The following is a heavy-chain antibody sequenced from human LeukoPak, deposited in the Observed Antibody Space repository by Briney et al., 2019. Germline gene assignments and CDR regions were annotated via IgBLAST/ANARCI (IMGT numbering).Heavy chain of an antibody. V-gene: IGHV1-2*02. CDR3: ARGLTTVTMSYYYGMDV. CDR2: INPNSGGT. D-gene: IGHD4-17*01. CDR1: GYTFTGYY. J-gene: IGHJ6*02. Sequence: ASMKVSCKASGYTFTGYYMHWVRQAPGQGLEWMGWINPNSGGTNYAQKFQGRVTMTRDTSISTAYMELSRLRSDDTAVYYCARGLTTVTMSYYYGMDVWGQGTTVTVSS.